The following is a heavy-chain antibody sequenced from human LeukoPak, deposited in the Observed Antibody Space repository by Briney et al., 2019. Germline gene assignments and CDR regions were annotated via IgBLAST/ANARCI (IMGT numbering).Heavy chain of an antibody. CDR2: ISSSSSYI. Sequence: PGGSLRLSCAASGFTFSSYSMNWVRQAPGKGLEWVSSISSSSSYIYYADSVKGRFTISRGNAKNSLYLQMNSLRAEDTAVYYCARAPNPYGSGSYYNYWGQGTLVTVSS. CDR3: ARAPNPYGSGSYYNY. D-gene: IGHD3-10*01. J-gene: IGHJ4*02. V-gene: IGHV3-21*01. CDR1: GFTFSSYS.